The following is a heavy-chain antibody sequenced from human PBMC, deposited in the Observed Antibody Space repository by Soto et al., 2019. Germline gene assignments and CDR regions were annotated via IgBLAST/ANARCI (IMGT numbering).Heavy chain of an antibody. V-gene: IGHV3-30-3*01. J-gene: IGHJ3*02. CDR1: GFTFSSYA. D-gene: IGHD2-8*01. CDR3: ARVIMVYAIGVVRMQRGYSYASPKDAFDI. CDR2: ISYDGSNK. Sequence: PGGSLRLSCAASGFTFSSYAMHWVRQAPGKGLEWVAVISYDGSNKYYADSVKGRFTISRDNSKNTLYLQMNSLRAEDTAVYYCARVIMVYAIGVVRMQRGYSYASPKDAFDIWGQGTMVTVSS.